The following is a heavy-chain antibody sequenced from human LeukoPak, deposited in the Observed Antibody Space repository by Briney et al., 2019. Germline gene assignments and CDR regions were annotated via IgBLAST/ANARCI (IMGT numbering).Heavy chain of an antibody. CDR3: ARAQGTVAIDY. D-gene: IGHD5-12*01. CDR2: VNYSGST. J-gene: IGHJ4*02. Sequence: SETLSLTCAVYGETFSGYYWTWIRQPPGGALEWIGEVNYSGSTNYNPSLKSRVTMSVDTSKNQFSLKVTSVTAADTAVYYCARAQGTVAIDYWGQGTLVTVSS. CDR1: GETFSGYY. V-gene: IGHV4-34*01.